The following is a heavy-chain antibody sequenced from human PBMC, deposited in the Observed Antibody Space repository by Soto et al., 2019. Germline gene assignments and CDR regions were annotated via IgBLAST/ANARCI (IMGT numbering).Heavy chain of an antibody. Sequence: EVQLVESGGGLVKPGGSLRLACAVSGFTFNNAWMNWVRQAPGKGLEWVGRIKSEADGGTTDYAAPVKGRFTISRDDSKHTLYLLMNSLKTEDTAVYYCTTAIGGSYYSNWFDPWGQGTLVTVSS. CDR3: TTAIGGSYYSNWFDP. D-gene: IGHD1-26*01. CDR1: GFTFNNAW. CDR2: IKSEADGGTT. J-gene: IGHJ5*02. V-gene: IGHV3-15*07.